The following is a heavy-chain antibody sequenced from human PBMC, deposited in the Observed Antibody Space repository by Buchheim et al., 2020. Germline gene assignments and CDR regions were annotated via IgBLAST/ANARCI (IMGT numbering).Heavy chain of an antibody. CDR2: ISSPSSTI. V-gene: IGHV3-48*01. D-gene: IGHD3-22*01. J-gene: IGHJ5*02. CDR1: GFIFNTYS. Sequence: DVQLVESGGGLVQPGGSLRLSCAASGFIFNTYSMNWVRQAPGKGLEWISFISSPSSTINYADSVKGRFTISRDNSKNTLYPQMNSLRAEDTAVYYCAKDRSGDNYYDSSGYYGYPAGNWFDPWGQGTL. CDR3: AKDRSGDNYYDSSGYYGYPAGNWFDP.